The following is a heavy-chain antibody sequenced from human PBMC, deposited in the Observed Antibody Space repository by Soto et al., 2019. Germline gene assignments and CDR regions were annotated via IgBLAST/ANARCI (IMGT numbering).Heavy chain of an antibody. J-gene: IGHJ4*02. CDR3: ARGLRLGELGL. D-gene: IGHD3-16*01. V-gene: IGHV3-30*19. CDR2: ISYDGSNK. CDR1: GFTFSSYG. Sequence: QVQLVESGGGVVQPGRSLRLSCAASGFTFSSYGMHWVRQAPGKGLEWVAVISYDGSNKYYADSVKGRFTISRDNSKNSLYLQMNSLRAEDTAVYYCARGLRLGELGLWGQGTLVTVSS.